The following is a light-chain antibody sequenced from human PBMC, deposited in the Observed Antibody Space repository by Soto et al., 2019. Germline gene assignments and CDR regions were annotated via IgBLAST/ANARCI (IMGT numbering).Light chain of an antibody. CDR1: QDITNY. Sequence: QLTQSPSSLSASIGDGVTITCRASQDITNYLAWYQQQPGKAPKLLVYSASTLHSGVPTRFSGSGSGTEFILTIGRLQPEDFATYYCHHLAGTFGQGTKLEMK. J-gene: IGKJ2*01. CDR2: SAS. V-gene: IGKV1-9*01. CDR3: HHLAGT.